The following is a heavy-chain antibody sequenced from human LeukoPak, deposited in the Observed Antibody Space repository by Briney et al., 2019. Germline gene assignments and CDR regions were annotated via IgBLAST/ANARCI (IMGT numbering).Heavy chain of an antibody. CDR3: ARGGRPVMVRGGYRFDP. CDR1: GGSFSGYY. D-gene: IGHD3-10*01. CDR2: INHSGST. V-gene: IGHV4-34*01. J-gene: IGHJ5*02. Sequence: PSETLSLTCAVYGGSFSGYYWSWIRQPPGKGLEWIGEINHSGSTNYNPSLKSRVTISVDTSKNQFSLKLSSVTAADTAVYYCARGGRPVMVRGGYRFDPWGQGTLVTVSS.